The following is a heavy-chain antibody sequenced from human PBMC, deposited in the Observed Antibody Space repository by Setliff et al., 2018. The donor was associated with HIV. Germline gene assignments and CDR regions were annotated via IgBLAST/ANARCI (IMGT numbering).Heavy chain of an antibody. CDR3: ASWRVPRDAFDI. D-gene: IGHD3-3*01. CDR2: INSDGRST. J-gene: IGHJ3*02. V-gene: IGHV3-74*01. Sequence: GGSLRLSCEVSGFTFSTYWMHWVRQAPGKGLVWVSRINSDGRSTIYADSVKGRFTISRDNAKNTLYLQLNSLRVEDTAVYFCASWRVPRDAFDIWGLGTMVTVSS. CDR1: GFTFSTYW.